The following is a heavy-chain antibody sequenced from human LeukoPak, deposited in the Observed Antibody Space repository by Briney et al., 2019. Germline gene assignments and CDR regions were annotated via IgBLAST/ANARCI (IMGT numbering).Heavy chain of an antibody. CDR3: VREARGYHYTYFDF. D-gene: IGHD5-18*01. J-gene: IGHJ4*02. V-gene: IGHV3-13*01. CDR2: VSAGHHA. CDR1: GFTLGGHD. Sequence: GGSLRLSCTASGFTLGGHDMHWVRQTTGDGLEWVAAVSAGHHAFYAGSVKGRFTVSREDAKNSLYLQMNSLRAGDTAVYYCVREARGYHYTYFDFWGQGSLVTVSS.